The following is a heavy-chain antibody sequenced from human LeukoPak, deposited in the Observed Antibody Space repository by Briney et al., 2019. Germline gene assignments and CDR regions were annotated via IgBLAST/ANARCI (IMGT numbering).Heavy chain of an antibody. Sequence: SETLSLTCTVSSGSISTSNYYWSWIRQPPGKGLEWIGEINHSGSTNYNPSLKSRVTISVDTSKNQFSLKLSSVTAADTAVYYCARRGPPRTLLRGVKSGWFDPWGQGTLVTVSS. V-gene: IGHV4-39*07. J-gene: IGHJ5*02. CDR3: ARRGPPRTLLRGVKSGWFDP. CDR2: INHSGST. D-gene: IGHD3-10*01. CDR1: SGSISTSNYY.